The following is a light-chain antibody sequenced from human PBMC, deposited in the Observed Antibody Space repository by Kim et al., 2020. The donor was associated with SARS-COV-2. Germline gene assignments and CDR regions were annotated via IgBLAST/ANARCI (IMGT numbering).Light chain of an antibody. Sequence: ASTGDRVTITCRASQDISNYLAWYQQKPGKAPDLLIYDAFTLQSGVSPRFSGSRSGTDFTLTISSLQSEDFATYYCQQHYIYPLTFGGGTKVDIK. V-gene: IGKV1-8*01. CDR3: QQHYIYPLT. CDR1: QDISNY. CDR2: DAF. J-gene: IGKJ4*01.